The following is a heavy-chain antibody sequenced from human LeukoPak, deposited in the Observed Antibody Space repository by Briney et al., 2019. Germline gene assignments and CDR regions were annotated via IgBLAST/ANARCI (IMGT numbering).Heavy chain of an antibody. V-gene: IGHV3-11*04. J-gene: IGHJ2*01. CDR3: ARALLSIYYDSSGYSISWWYFDL. CDR1: GFTFSDYY. CDR2: ISSSGSTI. D-gene: IGHD3-22*01. Sequence: PGGSLRLSCAASGFTFSDYYMSWIRQAPGKRLEWVSYISSSGSTIYYADSVKGRFTISRDNAKNSLYLQMNSLRAEDTAVYYCARALLSIYYDSSGYSISWWYFDLWGRGTLVTVSS.